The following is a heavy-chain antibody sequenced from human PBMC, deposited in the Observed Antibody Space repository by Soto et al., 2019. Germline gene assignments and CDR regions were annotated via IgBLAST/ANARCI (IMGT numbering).Heavy chain of an antibody. CDR1: GFTFSSYG. Sequence: PGGSLRLSCAASGFTFSSYGMHWVRQAPGKGLEWVAVISYDGSNKYYADSVKGRFTISRDNSKNTLYLQMNSLRAEDTAVYYCAKVGYCSSTGCYLGAPLDVWGQGTTVTVSS. J-gene: IGHJ6*02. D-gene: IGHD2-2*01. CDR3: AKVGYCSSTGCYLGAPLDV. CDR2: ISYDGSNK. V-gene: IGHV3-30*18.